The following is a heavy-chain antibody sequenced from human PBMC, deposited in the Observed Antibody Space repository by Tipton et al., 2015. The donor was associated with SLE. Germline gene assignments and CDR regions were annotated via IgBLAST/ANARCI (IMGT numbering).Heavy chain of an antibody. CDR1: GGSVSSGGYS. CDR3: ARGWRSSGWAPHI. CDR2: IYHSGST. Sequence: TLSLTCTVSGGSVSSGGYSWSWIRQPPGKGLEWIGYIYHSGSTYYNPSLKSRVTISVDTSKNQFSLKLSSVTAADTAVYYCARGWRSSGWAPHIWGQGTMVTVSS. J-gene: IGHJ3*02. D-gene: IGHD6-19*01. V-gene: IGHV4-30-2*01.